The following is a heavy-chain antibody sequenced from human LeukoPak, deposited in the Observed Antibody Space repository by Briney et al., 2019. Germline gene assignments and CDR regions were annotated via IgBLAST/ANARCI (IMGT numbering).Heavy chain of an antibody. Sequence: GESLKISCKGSGYSFTNYWIGRVRQMPGKGLEWMGIIYPGDSDTRYSPSFQGQVTISADKSISTAYLQWSSLKASDTAMYYCARHGVAGDYYFDYWGQGTLATVSS. CDR2: IYPGDSDT. D-gene: IGHD6-19*01. V-gene: IGHV5-51*01. CDR3: ARHGVAGDYYFDY. J-gene: IGHJ4*02. CDR1: GYSFTNYW.